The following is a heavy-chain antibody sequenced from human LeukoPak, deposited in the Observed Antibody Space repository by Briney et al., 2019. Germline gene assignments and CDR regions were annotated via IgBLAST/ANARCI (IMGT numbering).Heavy chain of an antibody. Sequence: GALLQTCSDAAGYNISNYWSGWVRQLPGKGLEWMGTIYPGDSDTRYSPSFQGQVTISAEKSSSTAYLQWSSLKASDTAMYYCARRGTTVSPAEYWGQGTLVTVSS. D-gene: IGHD4-11*01. J-gene: IGHJ4*02. CDR3: ARRGTTVSPAEY. CDR2: IYPGDSDT. CDR1: GYNISNYW. V-gene: IGHV5-51*01.